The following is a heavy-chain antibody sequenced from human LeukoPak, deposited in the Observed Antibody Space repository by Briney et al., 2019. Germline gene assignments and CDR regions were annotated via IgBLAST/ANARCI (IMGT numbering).Heavy chain of an antibody. V-gene: IGHV4-38-2*02. CDR2: GYHIGST. J-gene: IGHJ4*02. CDR1: GYSISSGYY. Sequence: SETLSLTCTVSGYSISSGYYWGWIRQPPGKGLEWIGSGYHIGSTYFNPSLRSRVTILIDIFKNQFSLKMSSVTAADTAVYYCATSMVRGVGHYWGQGTLVTVSS. D-gene: IGHD3-10*01. CDR3: ATSMVRGVGHY.